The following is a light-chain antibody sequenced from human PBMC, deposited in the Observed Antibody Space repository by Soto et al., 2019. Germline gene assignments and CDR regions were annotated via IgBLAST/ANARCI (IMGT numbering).Light chain of an antibody. CDR1: QSVSSY. J-gene: IGKJ2*01. CDR2: DAS. Sequence: EIVLTQSPATLSLSPGERATLSCRASQSVSSYLAWYQQKPGQPPRLLIYDASNRATGIPARFSGSGSGTDCTLTISSLEPEDFAVYYCQQRSNWPPVYTFGQGTKLEIK. V-gene: IGKV3-11*01. CDR3: QQRSNWPPVYT.